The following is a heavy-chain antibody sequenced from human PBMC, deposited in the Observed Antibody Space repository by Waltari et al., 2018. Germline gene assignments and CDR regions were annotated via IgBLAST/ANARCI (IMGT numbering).Heavy chain of an antibody. CDR2: VDPEDGET. CDR1: GYTFTDYY. CDR3: ATDQGSYGSGSWYYYYGMDV. Sequence: EVQLVQSGAEVKKPGATVKISCKVSGYTFTDYYLPWVHPAPATGIAWMGLVDPEDGETIYAEKFQGRVTITADTSTDTAYMELSSLRSEDTAVYYCATDQGSYGSGSWYYYYGMDVWGQGTTVTVSS. V-gene: IGHV1-69-2*01. J-gene: IGHJ6*02. D-gene: IGHD3-10*01.